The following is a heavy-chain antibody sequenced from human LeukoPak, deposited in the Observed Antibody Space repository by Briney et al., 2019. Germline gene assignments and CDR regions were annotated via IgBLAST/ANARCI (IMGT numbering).Heavy chain of an antibody. D-gene: IGHD2-15*01. Sequence: SGGSLRLSCAASGFTFSSYAMSWVRQAPGKGLELVSAISGSGGSTYYADSVKGRFTISRDNSKNTLYLQMNSLRAEDTAVYYCAKDLVVVVAATPGGYYFDYWGQGTLVTVSS. J-gene: IGHJ4*02. CDR3: AKDLVVVVAATPGGYYFDY. V-gene: IGHV3-23*01. CDR2: ISGSGGST. CDR1: GFTFSSYA.